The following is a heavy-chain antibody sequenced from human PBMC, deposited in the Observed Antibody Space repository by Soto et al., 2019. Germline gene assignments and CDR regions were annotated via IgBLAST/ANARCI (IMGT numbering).Heavy chain of an antibody. V-gene: IGHV1-18*01. CDR1: GYTFTSYG. CDR3: ARSSSGFRPHGAFDI. CDR2: NSAYNGNT. Sequence: GASVKVSCKASGYTFTSYGISWVRQAPGQGLEWMGWNSAYNGNTSYAQKLQGRVTMTTDTSTSTAYMELRSLRSDDTAVYYCARSSSGFRPHGAFDIWGQGTMVTVSS. D-gene: IGHD6-19*01. J-gene: IGHJ3*02.